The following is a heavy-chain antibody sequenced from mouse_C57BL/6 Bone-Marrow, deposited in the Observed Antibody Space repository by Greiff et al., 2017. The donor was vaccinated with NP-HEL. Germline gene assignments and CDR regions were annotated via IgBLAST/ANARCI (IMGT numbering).Heavy chain of an antibody. D-gene: IGHD3-3*01. J-gene: IGHJ4*01. CDR1: GFTFSDYG. CDR3: ARVRDDYYAMDY. V-gene: IGHV5-17*01. Sequence: EVQLVESGGGLVKPGGSLKLSCAASGFTFSDYGMHWVRQAPEKGLDWVAYISSGSSTIYYADTVKGRFTISRDNSKYTLFLQMTSLRSEDTAMYYCARVRDDYYAMDYWGQGTSVTVSS. CDR2: ISSGSSTI.